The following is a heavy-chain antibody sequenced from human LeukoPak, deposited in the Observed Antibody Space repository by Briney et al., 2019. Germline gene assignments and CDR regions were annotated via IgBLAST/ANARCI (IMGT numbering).Heavy chain of an antibody. J-gene: IGHJ5*02. CDR1: GGSIGSSTYY. D-gene: IGHD4-11*01. Sequence: SETLSLTCTVSGGSIGSSTYYWGWIRQPPGKGLEWIGSIYYSGSTYYNPSLKSRVTISVDTSKNQFSLNLTSVTAADTAVYYCARSTTIKGWFDPWSQGTLVTVSS. V-gene: IGHV4-39*01. CDR2: IYYSGST. CDR3: ARSTTIKGWFDP.